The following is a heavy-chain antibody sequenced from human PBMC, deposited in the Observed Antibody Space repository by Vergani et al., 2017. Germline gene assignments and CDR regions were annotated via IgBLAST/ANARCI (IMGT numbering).Heavy chain of an antibody. CDR2: ISAYNGNT. Sequence: QVQLVQSGAEVKKPGASVKVSCKASGYTFTSYGISWVRQAPGQGLEWMGWISAYNGNTNYAQKLQGRVTMTTDTSTSTAYMELRSLRSEDTAVYYCASAAMGYYYYYGMDVWGQGTTVTVSS. V-gene: IGHV1-18*01. CDR1: GYTFTSYG. J-gene: IGHJ6*02. CDR3: ASAAMGYYYYYGMDV. D-gene: IGHD5-18*01.